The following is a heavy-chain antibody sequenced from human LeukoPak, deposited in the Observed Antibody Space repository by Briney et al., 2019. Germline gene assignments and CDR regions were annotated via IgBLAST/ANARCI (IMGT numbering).Heavy chain of an antibody. CDR2: ISSSSSYI. CDR3: ARDFLGGWHFDY. D-gene: IGHD6-19*01. Sequence: PGGSLRLSCAASGFTFSSYSINWVRQAPGKGLEWVSSISSSSSYIYYADSVKGRFTISRDNAKNSLYLQMNSLRAEDTAVYYCARDFLGGWHFDYWGQGTLVTVSS. J-gene: IGHJ4*02. V-gene: IGHV3-21*01. CDR1: GFTFSSYS.